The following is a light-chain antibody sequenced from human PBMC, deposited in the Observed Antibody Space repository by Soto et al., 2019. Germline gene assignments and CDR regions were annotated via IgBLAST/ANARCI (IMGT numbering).Light chain of an antibody. CDR2: GAS. Sequence: IVMTQSPATLSVSPGERATLSRRASQSVSSNLAWYQQKPGQAPRLLIYGASTRATGIPDRFSGSGSGTEFTLTISSLQSEDFAVYHCQQYNNWPPFFGQGTKLEIK. J-gene: IGKJ2*01. V-gene: IGKV3-15*01. CDR1: QSVSSN. CDR3: QQYNNWPPF.